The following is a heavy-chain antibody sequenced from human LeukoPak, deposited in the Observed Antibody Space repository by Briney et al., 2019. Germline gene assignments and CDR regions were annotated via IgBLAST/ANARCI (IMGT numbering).Heavy chain of an antibody. CDR3: AKQDYGDYGGVDY. CDR2: IYYTGST. D-gene: IGHD4-17*01. CDR1: GGSISSYH. V-gene: IGHV4-59*08. J-gene: IGHJ4*02. Sequence: PSETLSLTCTVSGGSISSYHWSWIRQPPGKGLEWIGYIYYTGSTNYNPSLNSRVTISVDTSKNQFSLKLSSVTAADTAVYYCAKQDYGDYGGVDYWGQGTLVTVSS.